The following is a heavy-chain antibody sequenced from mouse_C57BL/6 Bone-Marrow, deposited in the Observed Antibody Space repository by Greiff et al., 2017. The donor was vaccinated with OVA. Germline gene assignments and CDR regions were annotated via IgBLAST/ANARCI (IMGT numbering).Heavy chain of an antibody. CDR3: IGEWTDY. V-gene: IGHV1-15*01. D-gene: IGHD1-3*01. Sequence: VKLQESGAELVRPGASVTLSCKASGYTFTDYEMHWVKQTPVHGLEWIGAIDPETGGTAYNQKFKGKAILTADKSSRTAYMELRSLTSEDSAVYYCIGEWTDYWGQGTSVTVSS. CDR1: GYTFTDYE. J-gene: IGHJ4*01. CDR2: IDPETGGT.